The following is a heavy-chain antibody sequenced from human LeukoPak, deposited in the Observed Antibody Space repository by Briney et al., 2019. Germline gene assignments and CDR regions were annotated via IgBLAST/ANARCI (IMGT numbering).Heavy chain of an antibody. CDR3: ARVKGSNWFDP. CDR1: GVSISIYY. J-gene: IGHJ5*02. D-gene: IGHD6-6*01. V-gene: IGHV4-59*01. Sequence: PSETLSLTCTVSGVSISIYYWSWIRQPPGKGLGWIGYIYNSESTYYNPSLKSRVTISLDTSKNQFSLRLNSVTAADTAVYYCARVKGSNWFDPWGQGTLVTVSS. CDR2: IYNSEST.